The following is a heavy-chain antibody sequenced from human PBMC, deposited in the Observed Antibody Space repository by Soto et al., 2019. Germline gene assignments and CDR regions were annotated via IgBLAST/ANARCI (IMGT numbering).Heavy chain of an antibody. CDR2: INHSGST. CDR3: ASPVDTAMVDAFDI. CDR1: GGSFSGYY. J-gene: IGHJ3*02. D-gene: IGHD5-18*01. V-gene: IGHV4-34*01. Sequence: SETLSLTCAVYGGSFSGYYWSWIRQPPGKGLEWIGEINHSGSTNYNPSLKSRDTISVDTSKNQFSLKLSSVTAADTAVYYCASPVDTAMVDAFDIWGQGTMVTVSS.